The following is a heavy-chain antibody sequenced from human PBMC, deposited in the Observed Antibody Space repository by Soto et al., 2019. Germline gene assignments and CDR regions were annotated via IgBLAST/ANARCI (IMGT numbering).Heavy chain of an antibody. Sequence: GASLRLSCAASGFTFSSYSMNCVRQAPGKGLEWVASISISSSYIYYADSVKGRFTISRDNAKNSLYLQMNSLRAEDTAVYYCASLDGDNYQIDYWGQGTLVTVSS. CDR2: ISISSSYI. J-gene: IGHJ4*02. CDR3: ASLDGDNYQIDY. CDR1: GFTFSSYS. D-gene: IGHD5-12*01. V-gene: IGHV3-21*01.